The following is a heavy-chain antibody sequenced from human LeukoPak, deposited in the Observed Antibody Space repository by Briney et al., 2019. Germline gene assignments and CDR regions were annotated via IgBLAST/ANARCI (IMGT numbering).Heavy chain of an antibody. CDR2: INHSGST. V-gene: IGHV4-34*01. CDR3: ARGSRYFDWVYYYYGMDV. J-gene: IGHJ6*02. D-gene: IGHD3-9*01. CDR1: GGSFSGYY. Sequence: PETLSLTCAVYGGSFSGYYWSWIRQPPGKGLEWIGEINHSGSTNYNPSLKSRVTISVDTSKNQFSLKLSSVTAADTAVYYCARGSRYFDWVYYYYGMDVWGQGTTVTVSS.